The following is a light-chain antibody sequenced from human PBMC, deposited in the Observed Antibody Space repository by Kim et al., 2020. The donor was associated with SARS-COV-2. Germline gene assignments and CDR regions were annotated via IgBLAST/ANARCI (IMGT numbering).Light chain of an antibody. Sequence: QRVTISCTGSSSNIGAGYDVHWYQQLPGTAPNLLIYGNSNRPSGVPDRFSGSKSGTSASLASTGRQAEDEADYYCQSYDSSLSGWVFGGGTKLTVL. CDR3: QSYDSSLSGWV. CDR1: SSNIGAGYD. V-gene: IGLV1-40*01. CDR2: GNS. J-gene: IGLJ3*02.